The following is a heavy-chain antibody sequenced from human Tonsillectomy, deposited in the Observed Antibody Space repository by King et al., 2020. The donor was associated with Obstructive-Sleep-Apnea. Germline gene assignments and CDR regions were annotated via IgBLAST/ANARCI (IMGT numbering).Heavy chain of an antibody. CDR2: ILYDGSNT. V-gene: IGHV3-30*03. J-gene: IGHJ4*02. Sequence: VQLVESGGGVVQPGRYLRLSCAASGYTISNYGMHWVRQAPGKGLEWGAIILYDGSNTYYADSVKGRFTISRDNSKNTLYLQMNSLRSEDTAVYYCASPDGSGSHPPYYDYWGQGTLVTVSS. CDR1: GYTISNYG. D-gene: IGHD3-10*01. CDR3: ASPDGSGSHPPYYDY.